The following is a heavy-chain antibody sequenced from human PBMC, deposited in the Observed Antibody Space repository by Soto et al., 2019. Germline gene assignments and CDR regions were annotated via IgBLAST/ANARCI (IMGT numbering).Heavy chain of an antibody. CDR3: ARGEGYCSSTSCQGYFDY. D-gene: IGHD2-2*01. CDR1: GGSISSGGYY. J-gene: IGHJ4*02. V-gene: IGHV4-31*03. Sequence: QVQLQESGPGLVKPSQTLSLTCTVSGGSISSGGYYWSRIRQHPGKGLEWIGYIYYSGSTYYNPSLKSRVTISVDTSKNQFSLKLSSVTAADTAVYYCARGEGYCSSTSCQGYFDYWGQGTLVTVSS. CDR2: IYYSGST.